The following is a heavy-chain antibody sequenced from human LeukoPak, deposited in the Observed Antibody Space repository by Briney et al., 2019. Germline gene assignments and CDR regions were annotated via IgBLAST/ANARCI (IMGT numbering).Heavy chain of an antibody. D-gene: IGHD4-17*01. Sequence: PSETLSLTXTVSGGSISSYYWSWIRQPPGKGLEWIGYIYYSGSTNYNPSLKSRVTISVDTSKNQFSLKLSSVTAADTAVYYCARGTKYGPLDYWGQGTLVTVSS. V-gene: IGHV4-59*01. J-gene: IGHJ4*02. CDR2: IYYSGST. CDR1: GGSISSYY. CDR3: ARGTKYGPLDY.